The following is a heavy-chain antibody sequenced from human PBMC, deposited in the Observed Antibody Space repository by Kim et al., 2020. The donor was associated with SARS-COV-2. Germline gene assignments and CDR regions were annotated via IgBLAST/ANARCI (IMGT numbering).Heavy chain of an antibody. J-gene: IGHJ6*02. V-gene: IGHV1-18*04. CDR2: ISAYNGNT. D-gene: IGHD2-2*01. CDR3: ARDPVYGGCSSTSCYVLGGDYYYGMDV. CDR1: GYTFTSYG. Sequence: ASVKVSCKASGYTFTSYGISWVRQAPGQGLEWMGWISAYNGNTNYAQKLQGRVTMTTDTSTSTAYMELRSLRSDDTAVYYCARDPVYGGCSSTSCYVLGGDYYYGMDVWGQGTTVTVSS.